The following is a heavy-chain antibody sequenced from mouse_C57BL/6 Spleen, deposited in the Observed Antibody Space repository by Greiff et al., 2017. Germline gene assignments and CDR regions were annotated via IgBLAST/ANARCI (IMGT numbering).Heavy chain of an antibody. J-gene: IGHJ3*01. CDR3: ARWGYDYDGGPWFAY. CDR2: INPNNGGT. CDR1: GYTFTDYN. Sequence: EVQLQQSGPELVKPGASVKIPCKASGYTFTDYNMDWVKQSHGKSLEWIGDINPNNGGTIYNQKFKGKATLTVDQSSSTAYMELRSLTSEDTAVYYCARWGYDYDGGPWFAYWGQGTLVTVSA. D-gene: IGHD2-4*01. V-gene: IGHV1-18*01.